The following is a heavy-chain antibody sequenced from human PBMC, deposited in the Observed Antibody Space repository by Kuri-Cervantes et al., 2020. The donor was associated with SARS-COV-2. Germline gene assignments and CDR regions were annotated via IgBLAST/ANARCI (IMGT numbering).Heavy chain of an antibody. Sequence: LSLTCAASGFTFSSYAMHWVRQAPGKGPEWVAVISYDGSNKYYADSVKGRFTISRDNSKNTLYLQMNSLRAEDTAVYYCARDYGPHNWFDPWGQGTLVTVSS. D-gene: IGHD3-10*01. CDR1: GFTFSSYA. J-gene: IGHJ5*02. V-gene: IGHV3-30*04. CDR2: ISYDGSNK. CDR3: ARDYGPHNWFDP.